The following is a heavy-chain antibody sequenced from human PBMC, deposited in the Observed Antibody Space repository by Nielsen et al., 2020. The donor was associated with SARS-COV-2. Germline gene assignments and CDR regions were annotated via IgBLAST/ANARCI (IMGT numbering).Heavy chain of an antibody. Sequence: GGSRRLSCAASGFTFGSYGMHWVRQAPGKGLEWLAVIWYDGSEIYYADSVNGRFTISRDTSNNTLSLQMNSLRVEDTAISYCPRAPYRLGDFDCWGQ. D-gene: IGHD3-16*02. J-gene: IGHJ4*02. CDR2: IWYDGSEI. CDR1: GFTFGSYG. CDR3: PRAPYRLGDFDC. V-gene: IGHV3-33*01.